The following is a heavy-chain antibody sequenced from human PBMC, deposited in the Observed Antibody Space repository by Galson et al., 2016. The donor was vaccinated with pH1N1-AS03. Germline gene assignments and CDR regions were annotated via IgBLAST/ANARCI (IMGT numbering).Heavy chain of an antibody. CDR2: ISTSSSSI. Sequence: SLRLSCAASGFPFSGYSMNWVRQATGKGLEWVSFISTSSSSIYYADSVKGRFTISRDNAQNLLYLQMNSLRDEDTAVYYCARDGPPQGISVAGSFDFWGQGTLVTVSS. CDR1: GFPFSGYS. V-gene: IGHV3-21*01. CDR3: ARDGPPQGISVAGSFDF. J-gene: IGHJ4*02. D-gene: IGHD6-19*01.